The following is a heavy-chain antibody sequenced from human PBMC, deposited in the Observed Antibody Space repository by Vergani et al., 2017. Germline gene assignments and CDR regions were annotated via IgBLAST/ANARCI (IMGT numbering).Heavy chain of an antibody. CDR2: IIPIFGTA. CDR3: ARLGGAYCGGDCSSNWFDP. D-gene: IGHD2-21*02. CDR1: GGTFSSYA. Sequence: VQLVQSGAEVRKPGSSVKVSCKASGGTFSSYAISWVRQAPGQGLEWMGRIIPIFGTANYAQKFQGRVTITADESTSTAYMELSSLRSEDTAVYYCARLGGAYCGGDCSSNWFDPWGQGTLVTVSS. V-gene: IGHV1-69*13. J-gene: IGHJ5*02.